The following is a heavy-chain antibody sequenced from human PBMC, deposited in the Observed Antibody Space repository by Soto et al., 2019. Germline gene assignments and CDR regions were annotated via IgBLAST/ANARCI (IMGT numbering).Heavy chain of an antibody. J-gene: IGHJ4*02. CDR1: GGSISSGNYY. CDR2: ISYSGST. D-gene: IGHD2-15*01. CDR3: ATMGTPATGLYFFDY. Sequence: QVQLQESGPGLVKPSQTLSLTCTVSGGSISSGNYYWSWIRQPPGKGLVWIGFISYSGSTYSSTSLKSRVTISVDTSKSQFSLNLSFVTAADTAVYYCATMGTPATGLYFFDYWGQGSLVTVSS. V-gene: IGHV4-30-4*01.